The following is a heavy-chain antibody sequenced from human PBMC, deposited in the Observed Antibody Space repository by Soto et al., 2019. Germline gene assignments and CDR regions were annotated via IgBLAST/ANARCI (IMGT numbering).Heavy chain of an antibody. CDR2: IIPILGIA. V-gene: IGHV1-69*02. CDR1: GGTFSSYT. Sequence: SVKVSCKASGGTFSSYTISWVRQAPGQGLEWMGRIIPILGIANYAQKFQGRVTITADKSTSTAYMELSSLRSEDTAVYYCARGGCSGGSCYNSYYYYYYGMDVWGQGTTVTVSS. CDR3: ARGGCSGGSCYNSYYYYYYGMDV. J-gene: IGHJ6*02. D-gene: IGHD2-15*01.